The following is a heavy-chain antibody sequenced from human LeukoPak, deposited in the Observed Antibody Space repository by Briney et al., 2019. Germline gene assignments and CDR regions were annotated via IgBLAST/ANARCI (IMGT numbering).Heavy chain of an antibody. J-gene: IGHJ4*02. CDR3: ARAEGYSYGQEPFDY. CDR2: MNPNSGNT. V-gene: IGHV1-8*01. D-gene: IGHD5-18*01. Sequence: PLASVKVSCKASGYTFTSYDINWVRQATGQGLEWMGWMNPNSGNTGYAQKFQGRVTMTRNTSIRTAYMELRSLRSEDTAVYYCARAEGYSYGQEPFDYWGQGTLVTVSS. CDR1: GYTFTSYD.